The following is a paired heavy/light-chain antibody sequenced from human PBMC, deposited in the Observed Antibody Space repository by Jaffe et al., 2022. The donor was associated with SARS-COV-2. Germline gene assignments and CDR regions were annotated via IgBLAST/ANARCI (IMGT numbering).Heavy chain of an antibody. CDR3: AGGERGYSYGYPDYYYYYYMDV. Sequence: QVQLQESGPGLVKPSETLSLTCTVSGYSISSGYYWGWIRQPPGKGLEWIGSIYHSGSTYYNPSLKSRVTISVDTSKNQFSLKLSSVTAADTAVYYCAGGERGYSYGYPDYYYYYYMDVWGKGTTVTVSS. V-gene: IGHV4-38-2*02. CDR2: IYHSGST. J-gene: IGHJ6*03. D-gene: IGHD5-18*01. CDR1: GYSISSGYY.
Light chain of an antibody. V-gene: IGLV3-21*04. CDR1: NIGSKS. CDR3: QVWDSSSDRVV. J-gene: IGLJ2*01. CDR2: YDS. Sequence: SYVLTQPPSVSVAPGKTARITCGGNNIGSKSVHWYQQKPGQAPVLVIYYDSDRPSGIPERFSGSNSGNTATLTISRVEAGDEADYYCQVWDSSSDRVVFGGGTKLTVL.